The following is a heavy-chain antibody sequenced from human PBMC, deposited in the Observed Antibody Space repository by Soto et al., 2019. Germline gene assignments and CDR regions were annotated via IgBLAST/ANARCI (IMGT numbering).Heavy chain of an antibody. D-gene: IGHD3-3*01. J-gene: IGHJ5*02. CDR1: GYTLTELS. Sequence: ASVKVSCKVSGYTLTELSMHWVRQAPGKGLEWMGGFDPEYGETIYAQKFQGRVTMTEDTSTDTAYMELSSLRSEDTAVYYCATLSNDFWSGPNNWFDPWGQGTLVTVSS. CDR2: FDPEYGET. V-gene: IGHV1-24*01. CDR3: ATLSNDFWSGPNNWFDP.